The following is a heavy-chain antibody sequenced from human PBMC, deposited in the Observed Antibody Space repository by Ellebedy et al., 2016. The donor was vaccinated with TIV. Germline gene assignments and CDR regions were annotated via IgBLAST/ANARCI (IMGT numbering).Heavy chain of an antibody. V-gene: IGHV2-70*11. D-gene: IGHD3-10*01. CDR2: IDWTEDG. J-gene: IGHJ6*02. CDR3: ARASMVRGVEYYDYGMDV. CDR1: GFSLTTSGLC. Sequence: SGPTLVKPTQTLTLTCTFSGFSLTTSGLCVSWIRQPPGKALEWLARIDWTEDGYYSKSLGTRLTISKDTFKNQVVLTMTNMDPADTATYYCARASMVRGVEYYDYGMDVWGQGTTVIVSS.